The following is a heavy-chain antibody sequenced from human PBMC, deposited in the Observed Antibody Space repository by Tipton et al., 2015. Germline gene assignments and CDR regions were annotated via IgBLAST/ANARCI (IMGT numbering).Heavy chain of an antibody. J-gene: IGHJ1*01. V-gene: IGHV4-59*01. D-gene: IGHD3-22*01. CDR3: ARASIIQGYYHDSSRYYLFNS. Sequence: TLSLTCTVSGGSLSGYYWNWIRQSPGEGLEWIGYIYYSGSTNCNPSLRSRVAMSMDTSKNQFSLKLSSVIAADTAVYYCARASIIQGYYHDSSRYYLFNSWGQGTLVTVSS. CDR2: IYYSGST. CDR1: GGSLSGYY.